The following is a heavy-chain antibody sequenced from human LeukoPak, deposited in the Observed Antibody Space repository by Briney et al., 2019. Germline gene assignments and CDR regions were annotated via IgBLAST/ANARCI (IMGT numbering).Heavy chain of an antibody. Sequence: SQTLSLTCILPGGSISSGASYWSWTRHPAGKGLEWIGRIYPSGSTNYYPSLKSRVAVSVDTSKNQFSLKLSSVTAADTAVYYCARLHPLHSHGFDYWGQGTLVTVSS. J-gene: IGHJ4*02. CDR3: ARLHPLHSHGFDY. CDR1: GGSISSGASY. D-gene: IGHD4-11*01. V-gene: IGHV4-61*02. CDR2: IYPSGST.